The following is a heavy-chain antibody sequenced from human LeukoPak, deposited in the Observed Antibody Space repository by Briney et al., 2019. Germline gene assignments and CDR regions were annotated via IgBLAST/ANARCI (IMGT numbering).Heavy chain of an antibody. V-gene: IGHV4-59*01. D-gene: IGHD3-10*01. J-gene: IGHJ4*02. Sequence: SETLSLTCTVSGGSISSFYWSWIRQPPGKGLEWIGYIYYSGSTNYNPSLKSRVTISVDTSKNQFSLKLSSATAADTAVYYCARVHDYGSGSYYLDYWGQGTLVTVSS. CDR3: ARVHDYGSGSYYLDY. CDR2: IYYSGST. CDR1: GGSISSFY.